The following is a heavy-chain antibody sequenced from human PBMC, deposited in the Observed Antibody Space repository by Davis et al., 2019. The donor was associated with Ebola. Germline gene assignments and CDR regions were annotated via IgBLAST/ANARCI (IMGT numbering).Heavy chain of an antibody. J-gene: IGHJ4*02. CDR2: ISGSGGST. CDR1: GFTFSSYA. V-gene: IGHV3-23*01. Sequence: GGSLRPSCAAPGFTFSSYAMSWVRQAPGKGLEWVSAISGSGGSTYYADSVKGRFTISRDNSKNTLYLQMNSLRAEDTAVYYCAKDRAEGMIVVGPLDYWGQGTLVTVSS. CDR3: AKDRAEGMIVVGPLDY. D-gene: IGHD3-22*01.